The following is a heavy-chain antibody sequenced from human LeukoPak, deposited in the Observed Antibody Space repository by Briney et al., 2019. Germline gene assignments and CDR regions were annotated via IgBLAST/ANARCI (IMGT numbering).Heavy chain of an antibody. D-gene: IGHD6-13*01. V-gene: IGHV1-18*01. CDR2: ISAYNGNT. CDR1: GYTFTSYG. Sequence: ASVKVSCKASGYTFTSYGISWVRQAPGQGLEWMGWISAYNGNTNYAQKLQGRVTMTEDTSTDTAYMELSSLRSEDTAVYYCATGYSSSLGGLVGYFDYWGQGTLVTVSS. CDR3: ATGYSSSLGGLVGYFDY. J-gene: IGHJ4*02.